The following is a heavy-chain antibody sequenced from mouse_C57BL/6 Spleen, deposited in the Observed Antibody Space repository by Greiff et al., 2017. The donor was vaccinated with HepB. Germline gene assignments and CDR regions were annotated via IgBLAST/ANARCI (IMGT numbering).Heavy chain of an antibody. Sequence: VQLQQSGPELVKPGASVKISCKASGYSFTGYYMNWVTQSPEKSLEWIGEFNPSTGGTTYNQKFKAKATLTVDNSSSTAYMQLKSLTSEDSAVYYCRAGTRARCAYWGQGTLVTVSA. CDR3: RAGTRARCAY. D-gene: IGHD4-1*01. CDR1: GYSFTGYY. V-gene: IGHV1-42*01. J-gene: IGHJ3*01. CDR2: FNPSTGGT.